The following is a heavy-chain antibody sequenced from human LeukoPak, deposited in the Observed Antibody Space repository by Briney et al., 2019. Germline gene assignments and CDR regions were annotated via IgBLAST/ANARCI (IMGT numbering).Heavy chain of an antibody. Sequence: ASVKVSCKASGYTFTGYYMHWVRQAPGQGLEWMGWINPNSGGTNYAQKFQGWVTMTRDTSISTAYMELSRPRPDDTAVYYCARGLGSGSDYWGQGTLVTVSS. CDR3: ARGLGSGSDY. CDR1: GYTFTGYY. J-gene: IGHJ4*02. CDR2: INPNSGGT. D-gene: IGHD3-10*01. V-gene: IGHV1-2*04.